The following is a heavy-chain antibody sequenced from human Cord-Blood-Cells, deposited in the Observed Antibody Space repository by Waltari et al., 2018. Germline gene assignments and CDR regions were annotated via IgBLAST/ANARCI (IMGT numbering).Heavy chain of an antibody. CDR1: GSTFSSYS. V-gene: IGHV3-21*01. D-gene: IGHD5-12*01. Sequence: EVQLVESGGGLVKPGGSLRLSCAASGSTFSSYSLNWVRQAPGKGLEWVSSISSSSSYIYYADSVKGRFTISRDNAKNSLYLQMNSLRAEDTAVYYCASNSGYDDYWGQGTLVTVSS. J-gene: IGHJ4*02. CDR3: ASNSGYDDY. CDR2: ISSSSSYI.